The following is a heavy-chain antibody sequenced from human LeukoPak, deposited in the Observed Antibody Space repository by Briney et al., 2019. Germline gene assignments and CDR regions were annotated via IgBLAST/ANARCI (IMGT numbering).Heavy chain of an antibody. CDR3: ARETEPLDYGDSTNLDY. J-gene: IGHJ4*02. D-gene: IGHD4-17*01. V-gene: IGHV3-21*01. CDR1: GFTFSSYS. Sequence: GGSLRLSCAASGFTFSSYSMNWVRQAPGKGLEGVAFIGSRTGNIYYADSVKGRFTISRDNPKNSLHLQMNSLRAEDTAVYYCARETEPLDYGDSTNLDYWGQGTLVTVSS. CDR2: IGSRTGNI.